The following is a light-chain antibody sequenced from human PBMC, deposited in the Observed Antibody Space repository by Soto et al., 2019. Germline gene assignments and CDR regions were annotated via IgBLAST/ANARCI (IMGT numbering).Light chain of an antibody. Sequence: DIQMTQSPSSLSASVGDRVTITCRASQGVSAYLLWYQQKPGRAPKLLIYDASNLEAGVPSRFRGSGSGTDFTFTISRLQPEDIATYYCQQYENLPTFGQGTRLEIK. V-gene: IGKV1-33*01. CDR3: QQYENLPT. J-gene: IGKJ5*01. CDR2: DAS. CDR1: QGVSAY.